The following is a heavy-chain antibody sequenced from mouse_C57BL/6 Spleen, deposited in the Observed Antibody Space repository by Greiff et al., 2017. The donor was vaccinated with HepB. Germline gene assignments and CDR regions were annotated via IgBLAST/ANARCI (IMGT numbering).Heavy chain of an antibody. J-gene: IGHJ4*01. D-gene: IGHD2-4*01. CDR3: ARGMITTGFYYAMDY. CDR2: ISNGGGST. Sequence: EVHLVESGGGLVQPGGSLKLSCAASGFTFSDYYMYWVRQTPEKRLEWVAYISNGGGSTYYPDTVKGRFTISRDNAKNTLYLQMSRLKSEDTAMYYCARGMITTGFYYAMDYWGQGTSVTVSS. CDR1: GFTFSDYY. V-gene: IGHV5-12*01.